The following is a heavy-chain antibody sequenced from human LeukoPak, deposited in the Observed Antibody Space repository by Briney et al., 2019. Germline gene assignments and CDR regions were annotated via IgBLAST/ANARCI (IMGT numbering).Heavy chain of an antibody. V-gene: IGHV4-39*07. J-gene: IGHJ4*02. CDR2: IYYSGST. CDR3: ARLRGYYGSGCYYAFQYYFDY. D-gene: IGHD3-10*01. Sequence: SETLSLTCTVSGDSNSSRSYYWGWIRQPPGKGLEWIGSIYYSGSTKYNPSLKSRDNISVDTSKNQFSLKLSSVTAADTAVYYCARLRGYYGSGCYYAFQYYFDYWGQGTLVTVSS. CDR1: GDSNSSRSYY.